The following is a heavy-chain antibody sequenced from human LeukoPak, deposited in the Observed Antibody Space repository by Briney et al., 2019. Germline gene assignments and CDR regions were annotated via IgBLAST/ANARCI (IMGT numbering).Heavy chain of an antibody. CDR1: GFTFSSYE. D-gene: IGHD4-17*01. J-gene: IGHJ4*02. Sequence: PGGSLRLSCAASGFTFSSYEMNWVRQTPGKGLEWVSYTSGSGTTIYYADSVKGRFTISRDNAKNSLYLQMNSLRAEDTAVYYCARDRSTVTTWVDYWGQGTLVTVSS. CDR2: TSGSGTTI. V-gene: IGHV3-48*03. CDR3: ARDRSTVTTWVDY.